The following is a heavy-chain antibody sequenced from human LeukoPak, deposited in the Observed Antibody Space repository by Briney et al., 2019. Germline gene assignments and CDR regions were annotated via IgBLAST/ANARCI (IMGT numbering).Heavy chain of an antibody. Sequence: GGSLRLSCAASGFAVSSNYMSWVRQAPGKGLEWVSVIYSGGSTYYADSVKGRFTISRDNSKNTLYLQMNSLRAEDTAVYYCARTIAAAGSPLFDYWGQGTLATVSS. J-gene: IGHJ4*02. CDR3: ARTIAAAGSPLFDY. CDR1: GFAVSSNY. D-gene: IGHD6-13*01. V-gene: IGHV3-66*02. CDR2: IYSGGST.